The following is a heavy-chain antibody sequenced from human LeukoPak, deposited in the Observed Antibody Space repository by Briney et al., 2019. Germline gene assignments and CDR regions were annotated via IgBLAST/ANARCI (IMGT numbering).Heavy chain of an antibody. D-gene: IGHD6-13*01. Sequence: GGSLRLSCAASGFTFSSYGMSWVRQAPGKGLEWVANIKKDGSEKYYVDSVKGRFTISRDNAKNSLYLQMNSLRAEDTAVYYCARVAAAGIYYYYYMDVWGKGTTVTVSS. CDR3: ARVAAAGIYYYYYMDV. CDR1: GFTFSSYG. V-gene: IGHV3-7*01. CDR2: IKKDGSEK. J-gene: IGHJ6*03.